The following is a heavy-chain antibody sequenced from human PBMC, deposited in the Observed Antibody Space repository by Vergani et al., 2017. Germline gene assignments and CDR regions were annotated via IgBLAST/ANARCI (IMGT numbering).Heavy chain of an antibody. CDR1: GYNFPNYW. Sequence: EVQLVQSGAELKKPGESLKISCQGSGYNFPNYWIGWVRQMPGKGLEWMGSIYPDDSDTRYSPSFQGQVTISGDKSITTAYLQWSSLRASDTALYYCARRPLLCSGIPNCYRGNWFFDLWGRGTLVTGSS. V-gene: IGHV5-51*06. D-gene: IGHD2-2*02. CDR3: ARRPLLCSGIPNCYRGNWFFDL. J-gene: IGHJ2*01. CDR2: IYPDDSDT.